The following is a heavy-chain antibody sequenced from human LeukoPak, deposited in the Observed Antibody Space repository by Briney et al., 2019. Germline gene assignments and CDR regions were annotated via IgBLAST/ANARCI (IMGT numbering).Heavy chain of an antibody. V-gene: IGHV3-30*02. J-gene: IGHJ4*02. CDR1: GFTFSSYG. CDR2: IRHDGSNK. D-gene: IGHD3-9*01. CDR3: ARDEGNTGYYY. Sequence: SGGSLRLSCAASGFTFSSYGMHWVRQAPGKGLEWVAFIRHDGSNKNYADSVKVRFTISRDNSKNTLYLQMDSLRAEDTAVYYCARDEGNTGYYYWGQGTLVTVSS.